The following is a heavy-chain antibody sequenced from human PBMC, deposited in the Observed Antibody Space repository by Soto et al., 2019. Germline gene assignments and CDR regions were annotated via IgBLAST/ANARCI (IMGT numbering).Heavy chain of an antibody. Sequence: PSETLSLTCTVSGASITGTSYWSWIRQPAPKGLVWSGRFFLSGTTNYNPSLTSRVTMSADVFKNQFSLLLTSVTAADTALYDCARGMTPPGAPAWYYFDSWGQGTLVTVSS. CDR1: GASITGTSY. J-gene: IGHJ4*02. CDR3: ARGMTPPGAPAWYYFDS. V-gene: IGHV4-4*07. CDR2: FFLSGTT. D-gene: IGHD2-8*02.